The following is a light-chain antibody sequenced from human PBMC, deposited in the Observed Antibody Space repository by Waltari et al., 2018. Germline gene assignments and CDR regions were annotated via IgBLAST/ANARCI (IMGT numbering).Light chain of an antibody. J-gene: IGKJ1*01. CDR2: WAS. CDR3: QQYYNTPPT. CDR1: QSVSDHVNNKNY. Sequence: DIVMTQSPDSLTVSPGERATINCRSSQSVSDHVNNKNYLAWYRQKPGQPPKLLISWASTREFGVPDRFRGTGSGTEFTLTISSLQAEDVAVYYCQQYYNTPPTFGRGTKVEIK. V-gene: IGKV4-1*01.